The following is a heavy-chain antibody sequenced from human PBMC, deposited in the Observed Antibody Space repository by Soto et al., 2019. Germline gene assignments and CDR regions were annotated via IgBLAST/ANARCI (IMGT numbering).Heavy chain of an antibody. J-gene: IGHJ5*02. D-gene: IGHD6-13*01. Sequence: QLQLKESGPGLVKPSETLSLTCTVSGGSISSSSYYWGWIRQPPGKGLEWIGSIYSRGSTYYNSSLKSRVTISVDTSKNQFSLKLSSVTAADTAVYYCARLLTLYSSSWQHNWFDPWGQGTLVTVSS. CDR2: IYSRGST. CDR1: GGSISSSSYY. V-gene: IGHV4-39*01. CDR3: ARLLTLYSSSWQHNWFDP.